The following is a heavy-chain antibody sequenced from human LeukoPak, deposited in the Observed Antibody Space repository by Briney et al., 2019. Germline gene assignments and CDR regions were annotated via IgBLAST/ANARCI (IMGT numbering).Heavy chain of an antibody. CDR2: IIPIFGTA. CDR3: ATVRLGYGLGSYYQYYFDY. CDR1: GGTLSSYA. Sequence: GSSVKVSCKASGGTLSSYAISWVRQPPGQGLEWMGGIIPIFGTANYAQKFQGRVTMTEDTSTDTAYTELSSLRSEDTAVYYCATVRLGYGLGSYYQYYFDYWGQGTLVTVSS. D-gene: IGHD3-10*01. J-gene: IGHJ4*02. V-gene: IGHV1-69*06.